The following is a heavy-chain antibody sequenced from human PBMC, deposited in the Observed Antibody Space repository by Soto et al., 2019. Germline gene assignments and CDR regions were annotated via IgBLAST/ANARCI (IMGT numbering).Heavy chain of an antibody. Sequence: EVQLVESGGGLVKPGGSLRLSCAASGFTFSSYSMNWVRQAPGKGLEWVSSISSSSSYINYADSVKGRFTISRDNAKNSLYLQMNSLRAEDTAVYYCARDWGGGGYFDYWGQGTLVTVSS. CDR1: GFTFSSYS. D-gene: IGHD3-10*01. CDR2: ISSSSSYI. CDR3: ARDWGGGGYFDY. V-gene: IGHV3-21*01. J-gene: IGHJ4*02.